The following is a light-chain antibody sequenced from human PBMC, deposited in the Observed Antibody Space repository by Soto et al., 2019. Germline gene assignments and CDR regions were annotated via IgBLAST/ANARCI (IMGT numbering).Light chain of an antibody. J-gene: IGKJ1*01. V-gene: IGKV1-5*03. CDR3: QQYGTSPWT. Sequence: DIQMTQSPSTLSASVVDRVTITCLASQSISSWLAWYQQKPGKAPKLLIYKASSLESGVPSRFSGSGSGTDFTLTISRLEPEDFAVYYCQQYGTSPWTFGQGTKVDI. CDR1: QSISSW. CDR2: KAS.